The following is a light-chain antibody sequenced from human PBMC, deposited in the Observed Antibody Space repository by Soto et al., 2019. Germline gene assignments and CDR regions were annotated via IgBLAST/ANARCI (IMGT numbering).Light chain of an antibody. CDR3: QQGYSSRWT. V-gene: IGKV1-39*01. J-gene: IGKJ1*01. Sequence: DIQMTQSPSSLSASVGDRVTITCRARQNIRSYLNWYQQKPGKDPQLLIYATSSLQTGVPSRFSASGSGTDFSLVISDLQPEDSATYYCQQGYSSRWTSGRGTKVEI. CDR2: ATS. CDR1: QNIRSY.